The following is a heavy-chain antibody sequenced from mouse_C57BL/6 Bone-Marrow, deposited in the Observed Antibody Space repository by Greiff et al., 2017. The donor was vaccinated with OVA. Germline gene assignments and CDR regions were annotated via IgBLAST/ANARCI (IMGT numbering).Heavy chain of an antibody. J-gene: IGHJ1*03. Sequence: QVQLKESGPGLVAPSQSLSLTCTVSGFSLTSYAISWVRQPPGKGLEWLGVIWTGGGTNYNSAPKSSLSINKENSMSQFFLKRSSLQTADTDRYYCARDYGSSYWYFDVWGTGTTVTVSS. CDR3: ARDYGSSYWYFDV. CDR2: IWTGGGT. V-gene: IGHV2-9-1*01. D-gene: IGHD1-1*01. CDR1: GFSLTSYA.